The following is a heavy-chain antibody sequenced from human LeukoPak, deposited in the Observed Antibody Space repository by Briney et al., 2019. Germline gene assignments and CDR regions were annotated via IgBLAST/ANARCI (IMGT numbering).Heavy chain of an antibody. J-gene: IGHJ6*02. CDR1: GYTFTSYG. CDR2: ISAYNGNT. Sequence: ASVKVSCKASGYTFTSYGISWVRQAPGQGLEWMGWISAYNGNTNYAQKLQGRVTMTTDTSTSTAYMELRSLRSDDTAVYYCARDPRYSSSWLTYYYYYGMDVWGQGTTVTVSS. V-gene: IGHV1-18*01. D-gene: IGHD6-13*01. CDR3: ARDPRYSSSWLTYYYYYGMDV.